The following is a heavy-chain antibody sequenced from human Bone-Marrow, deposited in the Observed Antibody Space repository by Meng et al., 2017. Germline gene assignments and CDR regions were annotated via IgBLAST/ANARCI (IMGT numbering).Heavy chain of an antibody. V-gene: IGHV4-31*01. J-gene: IGHJ5*02. CDR3: ARGSTNWFDP. CDR2: IYYSGNT. CDR1: GGSISSGGNH. Sequence: LNESAHDLVQPSQPLSLTGTVAGGSISSGGNHWSWIRQHSGKGLEWIGYIYYSGNTYYNPSLKSLVNISVDTSKNQFSLKVSSVTAADTAVYYCARGSTNWFDPWGQGILVTVSS.